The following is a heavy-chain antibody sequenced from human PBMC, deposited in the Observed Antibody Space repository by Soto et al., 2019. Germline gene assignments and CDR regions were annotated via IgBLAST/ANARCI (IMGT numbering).Heavy chain of an antibody. V-gene: IGHV3-23*01. D-gene: IGHD3-10*01. CDR1: GFTFSSYA. Sequence: HPGGSLRLSCAASGFTFSSYAMSWVRQAPGKGLGWVSAISGSGGSTYYADSVKGRFTISRDNSKNTLYLQMNSLRAEDTAVYYCAKDLNYYGSGPLDYWGQGTLVTVSS. CDR2: ISGSGGST. J-gene: IGHJ4*02. CDR3: AKDLNYYGSGPLDY.